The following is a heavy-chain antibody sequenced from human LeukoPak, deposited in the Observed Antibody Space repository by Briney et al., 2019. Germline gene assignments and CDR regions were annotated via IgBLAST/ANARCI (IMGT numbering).Heavy chain of an antibody. J-gene: IGHJ6*02. D-gene: IGHD6-13*01. V-gene: IGHV3-53*01. CDR1: GFTVSSNY. CDR3: AKDQAASSSWGYYYGMDV. CDR2: IYSGGST. Sequence: GGSLRLSCAASGFTVSSNYMSWVRQAPGKGLEWVSVIYSGGSTYYADSVKGRFTISSDNSKNTLFLQMNSLRAEDTAVYYCAKDQAASSSWGYYYGMDVWGQGTTVTVS.